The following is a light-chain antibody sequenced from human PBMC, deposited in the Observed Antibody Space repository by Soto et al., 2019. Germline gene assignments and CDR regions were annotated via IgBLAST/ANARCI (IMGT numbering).Light chain of an antibody. J-gene: IGKJ1*01. CDR1: QGISTY. CDR3: QHRSNWPPT. CDR2: VAS. V-gene: IGKV1-9*01. Sequence: DIQLTQSPSFLSASVGDRVTITCRASQGISTYLGWYQQKPGKAPKLLINVASTLQSGVPSRFSGSGSGTDFTLTISRLEPEDFAVYYCQHRSNWPPTFGQGTKVDIK.